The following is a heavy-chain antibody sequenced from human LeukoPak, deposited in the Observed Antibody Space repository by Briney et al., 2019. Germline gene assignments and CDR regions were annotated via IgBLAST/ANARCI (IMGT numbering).Heavy chain of an antibody. CDR2: IYYSGST. V-gene: IGHV4-39*01. Sequence: SETLSLTCTVSGGSVSSDSYYWAWIRQPPGKGLEWIASIYYSGSTYYNPSLKSRVTISVDTSRNQFSLKLSSVTAADTAVYYCASLAVAGLSEGYWGQGTLVIVSS. D-gene: IGHD6-19*01. CDR1: GGSVSSDSYY. J-gene: IGHJ4*02. CDR3: ASLAVAGLSEGY.